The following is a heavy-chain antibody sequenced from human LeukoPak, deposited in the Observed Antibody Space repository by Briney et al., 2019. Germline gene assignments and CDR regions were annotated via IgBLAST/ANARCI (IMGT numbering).Heavy chain of an antibody. D-gene: IGHD3-3*01. V-gene: IGHV4-39*07. J-gene: IGHJ6*03. CDR1: GGSTSSSSYD. CDR3: AKGPYYDFWSGYYYYYYMDV. CDR2: IYYAGST. Sequence: SETLSLTCTVSGGSTSSSSYDWGWIRQPPGKGLEWIGTIYYAGSTDYNPSLKSRVTISIDTSKNQFSLKLYSVTAADTAVYYCAKGPYYDFWSGYYYYYYMDVWGKGTTVTVSS.